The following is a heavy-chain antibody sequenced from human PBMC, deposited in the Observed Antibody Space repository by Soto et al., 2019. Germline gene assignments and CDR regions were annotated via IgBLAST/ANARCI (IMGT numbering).Heavy chain of an antibody. Sequence: SETLSITCTVSGGSISSYYWSWIRQPPGKGLEWIGYMYNTGSTVYNPSLKSRVTISVDTSKNQFYLKVNSVTAADTAVYYCARDLWGYCGTDCYPLDVWGQGTTVTVS. V-gene: IGHV4-59*01. CDR2: MYNTGST. D-gene: IGHD2-21*02. CDR3: ARDLWGYCGTDCYPLDV. CDR1: GGSISSYY. J-gene: IGHJ6*02.